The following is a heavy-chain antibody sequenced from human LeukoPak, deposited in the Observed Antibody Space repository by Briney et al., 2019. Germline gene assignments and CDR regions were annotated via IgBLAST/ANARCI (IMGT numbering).Heavy chain of an antibody. V-gene: IGHV3-23*01. J-gene: IGHJ4*02. CDR3: ARDVGSAPFDY. CDR2: ISNNGGYT. D-gene: IGHD6-25*01. Sequence: GGSLRLSCAASGFTFSSSAMSWVRQAPGKGLEWVSAISNNGGYTYYADSVQGRFTISRDNSKSTLCLQMNSLRVEDTAVYYCARDVGSAPFDYWGQGTLVTVSS. CDR1: GFTFSSSA.